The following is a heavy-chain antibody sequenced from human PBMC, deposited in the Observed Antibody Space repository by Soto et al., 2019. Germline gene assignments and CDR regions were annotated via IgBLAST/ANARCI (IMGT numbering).Heavy chain of an antibody. Sequence: SETLSLTCTVSSGSITSGGYYWSWIRQLPGKGLEYIGYIYHSGSTYYNPSLKSRLTISVDTSKNQFSLKLTSVTAADTAVYNCARQMRYNWNYLDYWGQGTLVTVSS. V-gene: IGHV4-31*03. D-gene: IGHD1-20*01. CDR3: ARQMRYNWNYLDY. CDR2: IYHSGST. CDR1: SGSITSGGYY. J-gene: IGHJ4*02.